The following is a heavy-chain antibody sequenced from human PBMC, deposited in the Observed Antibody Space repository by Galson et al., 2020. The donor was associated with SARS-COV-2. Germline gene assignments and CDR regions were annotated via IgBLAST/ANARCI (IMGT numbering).Heavy chain of an antibody. V-gene: IGHV4-31*03. D-gene: IGHD3-22*01. CDR2: IYYSGST. CDR3: ARDSLYYYDSSGQAVDI. J-gene: IGHJ3*02. Sequence: SETLSLTCTVSGGSISSGGYYWSWIRQHPGKGLEWIGYIYYSGSTYYNPSLKSRVTISVDTSKNQFSLKLSSVTAADTAVYYFARDSLYYYDSSGQAVDIWGQGTMVTVAS. CDR1: GGSISSGGYY.